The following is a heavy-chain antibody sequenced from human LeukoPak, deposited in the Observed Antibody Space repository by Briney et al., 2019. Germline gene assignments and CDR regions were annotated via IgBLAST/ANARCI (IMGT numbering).Heavy chain of an antibody. CDR1: GASITNDDYY. Sequence: SQTLSLTCTVSGASITNDDYYWSWIRQHPGKGLEWIGYIYFSGSTYYNPTLKSRASVSVDTSKSQFSLRLTSVTAADTAAYYCARRAPFSNWFDPWGQGTLVIVSS. CDR2: IYFSGST. CDR3: ARRAPFSNWFDP. V-gene: IGHV4-31*03. J-gene: IGHJ5*02. D-gene: IGHD2-2*01.